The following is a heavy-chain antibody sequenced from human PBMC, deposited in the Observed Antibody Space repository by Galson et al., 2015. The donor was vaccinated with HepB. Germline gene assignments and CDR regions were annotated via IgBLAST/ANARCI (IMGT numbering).Heavy chain of an antibody. Sequence: YIYNIGSTNYNPSLKSRAAISVDTSKNKFSLNLRSVTAADTAIYYCAKGYGNQYKYYGLDVWGQGTTVTVSS. CDR3: AKGYGNQYKYYGLDV. V-gene: IGHV4-4*08. CDR2: IYNIGST. J-gene: IGHJ6*02. D-gene: IGHD5-18*01.